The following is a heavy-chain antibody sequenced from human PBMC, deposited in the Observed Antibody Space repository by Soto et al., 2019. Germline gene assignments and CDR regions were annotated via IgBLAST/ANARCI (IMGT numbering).Heavy chain of an antibody. CDR3: ARTDILTSKNWFDP. D-gene: IGHD3-9*01. CDR1: GGSISSSSYY. J-gene: IGHJ5*02. Sequence: NLSETLSLTCTVSGGSISSSSYYWGWIRQPPGKGLEWIGSIYYSGSTYYNPSLKSRVTISVDTSKNQFSLKLSSVTAADTAVYYCARTDILTSKNWFDPWGQGTLVTVSS. CDR2: IYYSGST. V-gene: IGHV4-39*01.